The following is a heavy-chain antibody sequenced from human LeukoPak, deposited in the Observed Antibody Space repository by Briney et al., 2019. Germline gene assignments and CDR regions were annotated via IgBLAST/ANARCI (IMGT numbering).Heavy chain of an antibody. D-gene: IGHD3-16*01. CDR2: ISFDGKTD. CDR1: GFTFSDYG. CDR3: AKDDAWGRYQD. J-gene: IGHJ1*01. Sequence: GGSLRLSCSGSGFTFSDYGIHWVRQVPGKGLEWVAVISFDGKTDTYADSVKGRFTISRDNSKNTLYLQMSSLGAEDTAVYFCAKDDAWGRYQDWGQGTLVTVSS. V-gene: IGHV3-30*18.